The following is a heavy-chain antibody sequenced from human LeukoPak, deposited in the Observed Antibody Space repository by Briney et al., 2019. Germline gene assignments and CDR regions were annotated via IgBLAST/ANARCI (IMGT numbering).Heavy chain of an antibody. V-gene: IGHV4-30-2*01. CDR2: IYHSGST. CDR1: GGSISSGGYS. Sequence: PSQTLSLTCAVSGGSISSGGYSWSWIRQPPGKGLEWIGYIYHSGSTYYNPSLKSRVTISVDRSKNQFSLKLSSVTAADTAVYYCARTYYDILTGYPLNWFDPWGQGTLVTVSS. CDR3: ARTYYDILTGYPLNWFDP. J-gene: IGHJ5*02. D-gene: IGHD3-9*01.